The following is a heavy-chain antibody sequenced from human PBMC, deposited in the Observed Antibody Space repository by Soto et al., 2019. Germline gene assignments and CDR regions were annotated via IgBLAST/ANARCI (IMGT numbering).Heavy chain of an antibody. Sequence: QVQLQESGPGLMKPSGTLSLTCAVSGGSITSNWWSWVRQPPGKGLEWIAEIFHTESANYNPSLMGRLTISMDKSRNHLSLNLISVTAADTAVYYCARHIAVSGTRGFDHWGQGTLVTVSS. CDR2: IFHTESA. J-gene: IGHJ4*02. CDR3: ARHIAVSGTRGFDH. D-gene: IGHD2-21*01. CDR1: GGSITSNW. V-gene: IGHV4-4*02.